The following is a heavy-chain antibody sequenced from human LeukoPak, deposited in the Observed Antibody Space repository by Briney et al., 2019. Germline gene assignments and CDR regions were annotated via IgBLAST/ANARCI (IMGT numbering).Heavy chain of an antibody. CDR2: IYYSGST. CDR3: ARRPYYYGSGSSIYYFDY. CDR1: GXSIRSYY. Sequence: SETLSLTCTVSGXSIRSYYWSWIRQPPGKGLEWIGYIYYSGSTNYNPSLKSRVTMSVDTSKNQFSLKLSSLTAADTAVYYCARRPYYYGSGSSIYYFDYWGPGTLVTVSS. D-gene: IGHD3-10*01. V-gene: IGHV4-59*08. J-gene: IGHJ4*02.